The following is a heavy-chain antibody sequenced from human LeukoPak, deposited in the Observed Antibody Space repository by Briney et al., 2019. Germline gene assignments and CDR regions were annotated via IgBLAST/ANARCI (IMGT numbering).Heavy chain of an antibody. V-gene: IGHV3-48*01. CDR3: AREEYSSSWYYYYYGMDV. CDR1: GFTFSTYS. D-gene: IGHD6-13*01. CDR2: ISSSSSTI. J-gene: IGHJ6*02. Sequence: GGSLRLSCAASGFTFSTYSMNWVRQAPGKGLEWVSYISSSSSTIYYADSVKGRFTISRDNAKNSLNLQMNSLRAEDTAVYYCAREEYSSSWYYYYYGMDVWGQGTTVTVSS.